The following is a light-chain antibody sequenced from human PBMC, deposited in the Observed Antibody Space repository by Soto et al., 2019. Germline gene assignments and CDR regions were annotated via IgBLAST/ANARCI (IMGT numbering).Light chain of an antibody. V-gene: IGLV2-14*03. CDR1: SSDVGGYNF. CDR2: DLT. Sequence: QSALTQPASVSGSPGQSITISCTGTSSDVGGYNFVSWYQHHPAKAPKLMIYDLTYRPSGVSNRFSGSKSGNTAYLTISGLQAEDEADYYCISYTNTNTYVFGTGPKVTVL. CDR3: ISYTNTNTYV. J-gene: IGLJ1*01.